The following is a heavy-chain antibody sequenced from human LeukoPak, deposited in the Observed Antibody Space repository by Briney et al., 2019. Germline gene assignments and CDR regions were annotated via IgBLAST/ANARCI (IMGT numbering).Heavy chain of an antibody. V-gene: IGHV3-11*01. CDR1: GFTFSDYY. CDR2: ISSRSNTI. CDR3: ARWGRTYNILTGYSY. Sequence: GGSLRLSCAASGFTFSDYYMSWIRQAPGKGLEWVSYISSRSNTICYADSVKGRFTISRDNAKNSLYLHMNSLRSEDTAVYYCARWGRTYNILTGYSYRGQGTLVTVSS. J-gene: IGHJ4*02. D-gene: IGHD3-9*01.